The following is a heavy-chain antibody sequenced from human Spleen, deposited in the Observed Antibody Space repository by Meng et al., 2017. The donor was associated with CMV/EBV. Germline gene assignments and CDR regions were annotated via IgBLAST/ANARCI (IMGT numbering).Heavy chain of an antibody. Sequence: GESLKISFAASGFNVNSNYMSWVRQAPGKGLECVAVIYSSGRTYYADSVKGRFTISRDNSKNRLYLQMNSLRAEDTAMYYCAGYPQTYPYSNSSWGQGTLVTVSS. J-gene: IGHJ4*02. D-gene: IGHD6-13*01. CDR2: IYSSGRT. V-gene: IGHV3-53*01. CDR3: AGYPQTYPYSNSS. CDR1: GFNVNSNY.